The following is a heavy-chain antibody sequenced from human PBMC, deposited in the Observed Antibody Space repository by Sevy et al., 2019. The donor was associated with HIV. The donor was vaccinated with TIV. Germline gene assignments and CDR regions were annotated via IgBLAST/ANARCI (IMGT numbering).Heavy chain of an antibody. Sequence: GGSLRLSCAASGFTVSSNYMSWVRQAPGKGLEWVSVIYSSGNTYYADSVKGRFTISRDNSKNTLYPQMNNLGAEDTAVYYCARFPTGMWGQGTLVTVSS. CDR1: GFTVSSNY. J-gene: IGHJ4*02. CDR2: IYSSGNT. CDR3: ARFPTGM. V-gene: IGHV3-53*01. D-gene: IGHD7-27*01.